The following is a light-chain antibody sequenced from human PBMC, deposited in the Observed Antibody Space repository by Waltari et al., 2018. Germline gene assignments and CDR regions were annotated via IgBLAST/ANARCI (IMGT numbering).Light chain of an antibody. CDR1: GGSIVNNY. J-gene: IGLJ3*02. CDR3: QSYTSSAV. V-gene: IGLV6-57*04. CDR2: EDD. Sequence: NFLLTQPHSVSESPGTTVIISCTRSGGSIVNNYVQWYQHRPGSAPGIVIYEDDQRPAGVPDRFSGSIDSSSNSASLTISGLKTEDEADYYCQSYTSSAVFGGGTKLTV.